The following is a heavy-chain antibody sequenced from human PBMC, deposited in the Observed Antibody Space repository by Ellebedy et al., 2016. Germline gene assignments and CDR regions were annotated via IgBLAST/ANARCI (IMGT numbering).Heavy chain of an antibody. CDR2: IKQDESDK. CDR3: ARSGVPNRDDIWFDP. J-gene: IGHJ5*02. D-gene: IGHD1-1*01. CDR1: GFTFSTYW. Sequence: GGSLRLSCAASGFTFSTYWMSWVRQAPGKGLEWVASIKQDESDKKYVDPVKGRFTISRDNAKNSVSLQMNSRRAEDTSMYYCARSGVPNRDDIWFDPWGQGTLVTVSA. V-gene: IGHV3-7*03.